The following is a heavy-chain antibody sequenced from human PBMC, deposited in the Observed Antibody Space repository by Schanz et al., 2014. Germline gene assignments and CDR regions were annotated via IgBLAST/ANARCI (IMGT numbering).Heavy chain of an antibody. Sequence: EVQLVESGGGLVQPGGSLRLSCAASGFSVGNKYMNWVRQAPGKGLEWVSFIYIGGNTYYADSVKGRFTISRDNSNKTVDLQMNSLRAEDTALYYCVRDELLWFGEVLSLDYWGQGALVTVSS. V-gene: IGHV3-53*01. J-gene: IGHJ4*02. D-gene: IGHD3-10*01. CDR2: IYIGGNT. CDR3: VRDELLWFGEVLSLDY. CDR1: GFSVGNKY.